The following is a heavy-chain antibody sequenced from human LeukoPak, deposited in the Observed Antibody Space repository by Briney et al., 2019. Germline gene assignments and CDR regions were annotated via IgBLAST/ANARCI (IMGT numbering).Heavy chain of an antibody. Sequence: PSETLSLTCTVSGGSISSYYWSWIRQLPGKGLEWIGYISYTGSTNYNPSLKSRATVSVDTSKNQFSLRLSSVTAADTAVYYCASYPTGDSLTFDSWGQGTLVTVSS. J-gene: IGHJ4*02. D-gene: IGHD7-27*01. CDR2: ISYTGST. CDR3: ASYPTGDSLTFDS. CDR1: GGSISSYY. V-gene: IGHV4-59*01.